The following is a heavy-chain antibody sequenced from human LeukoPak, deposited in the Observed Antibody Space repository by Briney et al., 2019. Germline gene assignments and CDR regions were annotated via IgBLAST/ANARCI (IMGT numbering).Heavy chain of an antibody. Sequence: GGSLRLSCAASGFTFDDYGMSWVRQAPGKGLEWVCGINWNGGSTGYADSVKGRFTISRDNAKNSLYLQMNSLRAEDTALYYCARGDCSSTSCFWFDPWGQGTLVTVSS. CDR1: GFTFDDYG. D-gene: IGHD2-2*01. CDR2: INWNGGST. CDR3: ARGDCSSTSCFWFDP. J-gene: IGHJ5*02. V-gene: IGHV3-20*04.